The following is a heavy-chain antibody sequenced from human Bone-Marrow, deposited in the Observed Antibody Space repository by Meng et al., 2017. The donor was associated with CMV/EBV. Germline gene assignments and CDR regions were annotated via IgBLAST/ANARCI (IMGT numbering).Heavy chain of an antibody. Sequence: GESLKISCAASGFTFSSYAMSWVRQAPGKGLEWVSAISGSGGSTYYADSVKGRFTISRDNSKNTLYLQMNSLRAEDTAVYYCAKDRGDGRFLEWLPNWFDPWGQGTLVTGSS. CDR3: AKDRGDGRFLEWLPNWFDP. CDR2: ISGSGGST. D-gene: IGHD3-3*01. V-gene: IGHV3-23*01. J-gene: IGHJ5*02. CDR1: GFTFSSYA.